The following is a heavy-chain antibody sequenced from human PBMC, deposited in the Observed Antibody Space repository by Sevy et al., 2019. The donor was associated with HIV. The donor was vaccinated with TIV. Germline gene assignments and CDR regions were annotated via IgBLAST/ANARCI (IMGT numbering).Heavy chain of an antibody. CDR3: TKESLRGTYIRGDFDH. CDR1: GFNFQTFG. D-gene: IGHD3-10*02. CDR2: ISSDGINH. J-gene: IGHJ4*02. Sequence: GGSLRLSCSAFGFNFQTFGMRWIRQAPGKGPEWLAVISSDGINHNYAASVKGRFTIYRDNSKSLLFLQMNSLTPSDTAVYFCTKESLRGTYIRGDFDHWGQGTLVTVSS. V-gene: IGHV3-30*18.